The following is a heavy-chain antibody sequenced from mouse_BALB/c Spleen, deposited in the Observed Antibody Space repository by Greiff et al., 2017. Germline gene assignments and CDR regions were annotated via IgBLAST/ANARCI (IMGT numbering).Heavy chain of an antibody. D-gene: IGHD1-1*01. CDR1: GDSITSGY. V-gene: IGHV3-8*02. CDR3: ARNYGSNYAMDY. J-gene: IGHJ4*01. Sequence: EVKLQESGPSLVKPSQTLSLTCSVTGDSITSGYWNWIRKFPGNKLEYMGYISYSGSTYYNPSLKSRISITRDTSKNQYYLQLNSVTTEDTATYYCARNYGSNYAMDYWGQGTSVTVSS. CDR2: ISYSGST.